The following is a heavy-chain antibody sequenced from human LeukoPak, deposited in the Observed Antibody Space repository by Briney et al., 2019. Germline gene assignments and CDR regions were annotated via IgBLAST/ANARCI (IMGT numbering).Heavy chain of an antibody. J-gene: IGHJ4*02. D-gene: IGHD6-19*01. V-gene: IGHV4-59*01. CDR2: IYYSGST. CDR3: VRASTSSSGYLRYYFDY. Sequence: PSETLSLTCIVAGGSISSYYWSWIRQPPGEGLEWIGYIYYSGSTSYNTSFRSGFTISVDTSKNQFSLKLGSLTAATPGVYYCVRASTSSSGYLRYYFDYWGQGTLVTVSS. CDR1: GGSISSYY.